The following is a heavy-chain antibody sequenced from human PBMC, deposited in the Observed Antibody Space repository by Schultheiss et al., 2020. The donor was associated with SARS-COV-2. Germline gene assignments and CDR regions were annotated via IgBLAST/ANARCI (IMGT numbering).Heavy chain of an antibody. V-gene: IGHV3-30*03. CDR2: ISYDGSNK. J-gene: IGHJ6*02. D-gene: IGHD3-10*01. CDR3: ARGGLWFREGMDV. CDR1: GFTFSSYG. Sequence: GGSLRLSCAASGFTFSSYGMHWVRQAPGKGLEWVAVISYDGSNKYYADSVKGRFTISRDNAKNSLYLQMNSLRAEDTAVYYCARGGLWFREGMDVWGQGTTVTVSS.